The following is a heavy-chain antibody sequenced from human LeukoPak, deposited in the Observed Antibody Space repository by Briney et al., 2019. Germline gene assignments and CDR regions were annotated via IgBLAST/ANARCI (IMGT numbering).Heavy chain of an antibody. CDR3: VRRWNYGIYYHIDV. D-gene: IGHD1-7*01. CDR2: INDSERI. Sequence: HPSETLSLTCAVYGGSFSNYYWGWIRQSPVKGLEWIGEINDSERIIYNPSLKSRVTISVDMSKNQFSLRLNSVTAADTAIYYCVRRWNYGIYYHIDVLGKGTTVTVSS. V-gene: IGHV4-34*01. J-gene: IGHJ6*03. CDR1: GGSFSNYY.